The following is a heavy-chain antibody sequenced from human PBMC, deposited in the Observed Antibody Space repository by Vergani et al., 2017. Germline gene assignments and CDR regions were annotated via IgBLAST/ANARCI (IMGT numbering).Heavy chain of an antibody. Sequence: QMHLQESGPGLVKTSETLSLTCSVSGASLDRSKNYWGWIRQPPGKWLEWIGSVIYSGNTNYDPSLKSRVTISIETSKKQFSLKLNSVTATDTAVYYCARRTYYDFRFDFWGQGILVTVSS. V-gene: IGHV4-39*01. CDR1: GASLDRSKNY. J-gene: IGHJ5*01. D-gene: IGHD3-3*01. CDR3: ARRTYYDFRFDF. CDR2: VIYSGNT.